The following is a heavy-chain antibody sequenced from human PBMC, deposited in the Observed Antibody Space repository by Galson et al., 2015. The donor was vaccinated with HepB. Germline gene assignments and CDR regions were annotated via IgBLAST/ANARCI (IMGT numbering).Heavy chain of an antibody. J-gene: IGHJ1*01. Sequence: ETLSLTCTVSGGSISTYYWSWIRQPPGKGLEWIGYIYYTGSTNYNPSLKSRVTISVDTSKNQFSLKLSSVTAADTAVYYCARHEGTAVAGMRGHFHYWGQGTLVTVSS. CDR3: ARHEGTAVAGMRGHFHY. V-gene: IGHV4-59*08. CDR2: IYYTGST. D-gene: IGHD6-19*01. CDR1: GGSISTYY.